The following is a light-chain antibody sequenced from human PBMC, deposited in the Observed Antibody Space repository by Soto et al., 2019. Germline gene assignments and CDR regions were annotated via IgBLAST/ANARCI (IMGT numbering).Light chain of an antibody. V-gene: IGKV1-16*02. Sequence: DIQMTQSPSSLSASVGDRVTITCRASQDINSHLAWFQQKPGKAPESLISDASSLQSGVPLNFSGSGSGTDFTLTITSLQPEDFATYYCQQYHSFPVTFGGGTKVETK. CDR1: QDINSH. J-gene: IGKJ4*01. CDR3: QQYHSFPVT. CDR2: DAS.